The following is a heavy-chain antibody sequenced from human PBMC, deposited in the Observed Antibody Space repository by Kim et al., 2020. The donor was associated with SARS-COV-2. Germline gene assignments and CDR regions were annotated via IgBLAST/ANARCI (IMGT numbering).Heavy chain of an antibody. Sequence: GGSLRLSCAASGFTFSNAWMSWVRQAPGKGLEWVGRIKSKTDGGTTDYAAPVKGRFTISRDDSKNTLYLQMNSLKTEDTAVYYCTTAEVMITFGGVIAEYYYYYGMDVWGQGTTVTVSS. CDR3: TTAEVMITFGGVIAEYYYYYGMDV. D-gene: IGHD3-16*01. CDR2: IKSKTDGGTT. J-gene: IGHJ6*02. V-gene: IGHV3-15*01. CDR1: GFTFSNAW.